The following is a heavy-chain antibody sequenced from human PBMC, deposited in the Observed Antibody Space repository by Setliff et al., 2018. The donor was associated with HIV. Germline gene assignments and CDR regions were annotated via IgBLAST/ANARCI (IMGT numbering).Heavy chain of an antibody. V-gene: IGHV4-61*09. J-gene: IGHJ4*02. CDR2: IYTSGST. CDR1: GGSITNGGYY. Sequence: KPSETLSLTCTVSGGSITNGGYYWSWIRQPAGKGLEWIGHIYTSGSTNFNPSLKSRVTISMDMSKNQFSLKQTSLTAADTAVYYCARGSGTFYDVLTFGPWGQGTLVTVSS. CDR3: ARGSGTFYDVLTFGP. D-gene: IGHD3-9*01.